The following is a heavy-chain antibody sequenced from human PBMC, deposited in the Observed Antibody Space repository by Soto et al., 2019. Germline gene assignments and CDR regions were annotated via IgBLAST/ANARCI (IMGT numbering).Heavy chain of an antibody. CDR3: ARVVRYSYGKGYYYYYGMDV. Sequence: SETLSLICAVYGGSFSGYYWSWIRQPPGKGLEWIGEINHSGSTNYNPSLKSRVTISVDTSKNQFSLKLSSVTAADTAVYYCARVVRYSYGKGYYYYYGMDVWGQGTTVTVSS. CDR1: GGSFSGYY. D-gene: IGHD5-18*01. J-gene: IGHJ6*02. V-gene: IGHV4-34*01. CDR2: INHSGST.